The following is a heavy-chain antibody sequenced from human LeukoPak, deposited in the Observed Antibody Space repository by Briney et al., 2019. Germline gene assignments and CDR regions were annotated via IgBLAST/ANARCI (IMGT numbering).Heavy chain of an antibody. CDR3: GRDITPGGLDV. Sequence: GGSLRLSCRDSGFTPDVYAMHWVRHLPGKGAEGLARFSLDPPRVQNAHSVRCRFAFSIDSATNSLYLVMNNLRPDHTGLYYCGRDITPGGLDVWGQGTAVIVSS. CDR2: FSLDPPRV. D-gene: IGHD2-15*01. CDR1: GFTPDVYA. J-gene: IGHJ6*02. V-gene: IGHV3-9*02.